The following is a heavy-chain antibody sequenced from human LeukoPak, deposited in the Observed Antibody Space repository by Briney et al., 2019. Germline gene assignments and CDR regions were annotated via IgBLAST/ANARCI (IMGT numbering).Heavy chain of an antibody. Sequence: GGSLRLLCAASGFTFSSYAMSWVRQAPGKGLEWVSSITGNALNTYQADFIKGRFTISRDDSKNTLYLHLSSLRVEDTAVYYCAKLQDFYDNSGYSYSDNWGQGTLVTVSS. CDR2: ITGNALNT. J-gene: IGHJ4*02. V-gene: IGHV3-23*01. CDR3: AKLQDFYDNSGYSYSDN. CDR1: GFTFSSYA. D-gene: IGHD3-22*01.